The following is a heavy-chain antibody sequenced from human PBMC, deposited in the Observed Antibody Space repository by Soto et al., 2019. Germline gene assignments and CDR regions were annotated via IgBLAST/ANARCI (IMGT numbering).Heavy chain of an antibody. CDR1: GRSFSGYY. CDR3: ARDKITGLFDY. CDR2: INHSGTT. V-gene: IGHV4-34*01. Sequence: SETLSLTCAVSGRSFSGYYWRWIRQPPGKGLEWIGEINHSGTTDYNSSLKSRVTISVDTSNNQFSLKLSSVTAADTAVYYCARDKITGLFDYWGQGTLVTVS. J-gene: IGHJ4*02. D-gene: IGHD2-8*02.